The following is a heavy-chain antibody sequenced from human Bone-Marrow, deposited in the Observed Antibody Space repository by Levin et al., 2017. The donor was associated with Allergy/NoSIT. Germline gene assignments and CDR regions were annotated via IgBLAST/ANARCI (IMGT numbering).Heavy chain of an antibody. J-gene: IGHJ4*02. D-gene: IGHD3-9*01. Sequence: SQTLSLTCTVSGGSINSAYWSWIRQPPGKGLEWIGYIYSGGNPNYNPSVSGRVTISVDRSKNQFSLKLRSVTAADTAVYYCARGEVDFDWLFRDWGQGTLVTVSS. V-gene: IGHV4-59*01. CDR1: GGSINSAY. CDR2: IYSGGNP. CDR3: ARGEVDFDWLFRD.